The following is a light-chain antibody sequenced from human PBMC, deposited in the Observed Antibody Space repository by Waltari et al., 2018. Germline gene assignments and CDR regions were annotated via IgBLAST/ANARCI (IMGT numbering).Light chain of an antibody. CDR1: DNDIGYYDY. V-gene: IGLV2-14*03. CDR3: SSYTSSTSLVI. J-gene: IGLJ2*01. CDR2: DVT. Sequence: QSALTQPASVSGSPGQSITISCTGTDNDIGYYDYVAWYQQHPCKAHKLLIFDVTTRPLGLSNRFSGSTSGTTASLTISGLEAEDEGDYYCSSYTSSTSLVIFGGGTKLTVL.